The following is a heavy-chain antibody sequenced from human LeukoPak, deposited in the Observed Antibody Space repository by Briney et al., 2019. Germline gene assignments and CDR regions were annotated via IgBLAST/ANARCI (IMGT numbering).Heavy chain of an antibody. CDR2: ISGSSGTK. D-gene: IGHD6-19*01. CDR3: AIAPYTSGWYRGDNDY. V-gene: IGHV3-48*01. Sequence: GGSLRLSCAASGFTFSSYSMNWVCQAPGKGLKWVSYISGSSGTKYYADSVKSRFTNSRDNANNSLYLQMNSLRAEDTAVYYCAIAPYTSGWYRGDNDYWGQGTLVTVSS. J-gene: IGHJ4*02. CDR1: GFTFSSYS.